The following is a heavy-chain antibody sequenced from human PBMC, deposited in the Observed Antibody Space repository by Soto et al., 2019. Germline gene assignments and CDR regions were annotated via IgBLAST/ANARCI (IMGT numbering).Heavy chain of an antibody. CDR2: ITDSSSDT. J-gene: IGHJ4*02. CDR1: GFTFNNYA. Sequence: EVQLLESGGALVQPGGSLRLSCAASGFTFNNYAMGWVRQAPGKGLEWVSAITDSSSDTYYLDSVKGRFTISGDNSKNTLYLQMNSLRAEDTAIYYCAKLGSSSWSPHYYFDYWGQGTLVTVSS. V-gene: IGHV3-23*01. CDR3: AKLGSSSWSPHYYFDY. D-gene: IGHD2-2*01.